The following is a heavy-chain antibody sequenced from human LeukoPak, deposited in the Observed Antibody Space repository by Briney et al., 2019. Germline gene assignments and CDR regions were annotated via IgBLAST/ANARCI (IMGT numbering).Heavy chain of an antibody. CDR3: ARANFLYCSSTTCLFDY. Sequence: GASVKASCKASGYTFTDYYLHWVRQAPGQGFEWMGWINLNSGDTNYAQKLQGRVTMTRDTSISTAHMEMSRLRSDDTAVYYCARANFLYCSSTTCLFDYWGQGTLVTVSS. V-gene: IGHV1-2*02. J-gene: IGHJ4*02. CDR1: GYTFTDYY. CDR2: INLNSGDT. D-gene: IGHD2-2*01.